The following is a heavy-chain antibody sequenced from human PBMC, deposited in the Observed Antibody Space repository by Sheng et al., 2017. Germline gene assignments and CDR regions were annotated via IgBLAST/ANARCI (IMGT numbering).Heavy chain of an antibody. D-gene: IGHD2-8*01. Sequence: QVQLVESGGGLVKPGGSLRLSCVTSGFSFSDYYMTWIRQVPGKGLEWISYVSSSGRISDYAGSVKGRFVISRDNAKNSLFLQMNSLVVEDTAIYYCAKNGGTADADHWGQGTLVTVSS. J-gene: IGHJ4*02. V-gene: IGHV3-11*01. CDR2: VSSSGRIS. CDR3: AKNGGTADADH. CDR1: GFSFSDYY.